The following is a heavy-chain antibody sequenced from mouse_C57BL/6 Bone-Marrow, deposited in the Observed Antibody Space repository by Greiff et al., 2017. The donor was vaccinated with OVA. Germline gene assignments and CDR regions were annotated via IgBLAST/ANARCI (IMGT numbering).Heavy chain of an antibody. D-gene: IGHD1-1*01. CDR2: ISSGGDYI. CDR1: GFTFSSYA. J-gene: IGHJ2*01. Sequence: EVKLVESGEGLVKPGGSLKLSCAASGFTFSSYAMSWVRQTPEKRLEWVAYISSGGDYIYYADTVKGRFTISRDNARNTLYLQMSSLKSEDTAMYYCTRDYGSSPPYFDYWGQGTTLTVSS. V-gene: IGHV5-9-1*02. CDR3: TRDYGSSPPYFDY.